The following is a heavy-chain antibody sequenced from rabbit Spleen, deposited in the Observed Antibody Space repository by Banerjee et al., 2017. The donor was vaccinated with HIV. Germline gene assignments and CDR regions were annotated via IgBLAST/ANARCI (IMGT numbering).Heavy chain of an antibody. CDR3: ARGSYGGVPMGL. Sequence: QSLEESGGGLVQPEGSLALTCKASGFSFSSSDYICWVRQAPGKGLEWISCIAGSSSGFTYSATWAKGRFTISKASSTTVTLQMTTLTAVDTATYFCARGSYGGVPMGLWGQGTLVTVS. CDR2: IAGSSSGFT. J-gene: IGHJ3*01. V-gene: IGHV1S40*01. D-gene: IGHD6-1*01. CDR1: GFSFSSSDY.